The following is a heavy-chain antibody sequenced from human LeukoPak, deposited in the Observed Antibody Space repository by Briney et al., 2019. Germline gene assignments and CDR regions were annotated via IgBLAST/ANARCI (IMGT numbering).Heavy chain of an antibody. D-gene: IGHD1-14*01. J-gene: IGHJ4*02. CDR2: ISYDGSNK. CDR1: GFTFSSYG. V-gene: IGHV3-30*18. Sequence: GGSLRLSCAASGFTFSSYGMHWVRQAPGKGLEWVAVISYDGSNKYYADSVKGRFTISRDNSKNTLYLQMNSLRAVDTAVYYCAKDGILPSWGQGTLVTVFS. CDR3: AKDGILPS.